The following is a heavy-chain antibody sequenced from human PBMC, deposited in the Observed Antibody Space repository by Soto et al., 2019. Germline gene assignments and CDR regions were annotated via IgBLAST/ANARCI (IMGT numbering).Heavy chain of an antibody. V-gene: IGHV4-59*13. CDR2: IYYSGST. CDR3: ASLTYYDFWSGYYQTSDY. D-gene: IGHD3-3*01. Sequence: SETLSLTCTVSGGSISSYYWSWIRQPPGKGLEWIGYIYYSGSTNYNPSHKSRVTISVDTSKNQFSLKLSSVTAADTAVYYFASLTYYDFWSGYYQTSDYWGQGTLVTVSS. J-gene: IGHJ4*02. CDR1: GGSISSYY.